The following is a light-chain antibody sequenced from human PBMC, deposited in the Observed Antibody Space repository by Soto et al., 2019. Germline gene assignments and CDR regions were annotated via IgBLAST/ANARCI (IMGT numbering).Light chain of an antibody. J-gene: IGKJ5*01. CDR1: QGISSY. Sequence: IDLTRAGSGRCSWVGERGTITFRASQGISSYLACYHQKPGKATKIMIYAASTLQSGVQSRFSGSGSGTEFTIKIRRLQAEDFATYYCQQLNSHPITFGTGTRLENK. CDR2: AAS. V-gene: IGKV1-9*01. CDR3: QQLNSHPIT.